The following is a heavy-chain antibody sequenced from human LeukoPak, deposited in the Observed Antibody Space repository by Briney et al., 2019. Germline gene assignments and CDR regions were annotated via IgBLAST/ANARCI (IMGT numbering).Heavy chain of an antibody. V-gene: IGHV3-23*01. CDR3: ARHDRFIPH. D-gene: IGHD3-16*02. Sequence: GGSLRLSCAASGFTFNYYAMSWVRQAPGKGLEWVSGISDNEGKTYYTDSVKGRFTISRDNRKNTVYLQMNIRRADDTAVYFCARHDRFIPHWGQGTLVTVSS. CDR1: GFTFNYYA. J-gene: IGHJ4*02. CDR2: ISDNEGKT.